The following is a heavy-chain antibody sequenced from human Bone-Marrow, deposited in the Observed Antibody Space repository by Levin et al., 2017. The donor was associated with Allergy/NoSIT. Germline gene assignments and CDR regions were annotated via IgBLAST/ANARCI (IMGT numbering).Heavy chain of an antibody. J-gene: IGHJ5*02. CDR1: GGPISGHY. CDR3: ARVTPMRHSSSWIANWFDP. D-gene: IGHD6-13*01. CDR2: VYYSGTT. V-gene: IGHV4-59*11. Sequence: PSETLSLTCAVSGGPISGHYWSWIRQFPGKGLEWIGYVYYSGTTNCNPSLKSRVTISVDTSTNQFSLRLNSVTPADTAVYYCARVTPMRHSSSWIANWFDPWGQGTLVTVSS.